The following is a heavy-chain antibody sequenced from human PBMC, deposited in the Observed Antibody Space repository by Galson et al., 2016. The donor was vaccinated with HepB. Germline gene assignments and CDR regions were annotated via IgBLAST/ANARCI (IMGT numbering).Heavy chain of an antibody. CDR2: ISYDGSKN. J-gene: IGHJ6*02. V-gene: IGHV3-30*04. Sequence: SLRLSCAVSGFTFKKYGMHWVRQAPGKGLEWMAVISYDGSKNFYADSVKGRVTISRDNSNNRLFLQIDSLRAEDTAMYYCAKDYYSSGWYSGDHHKSGMDVWGQGNTVTVSS. CDR3: AKDYYSSGWYSGDHHKSGMDV. CDR1: GFTFKKYG. D-gene: IGHD6-19*01.